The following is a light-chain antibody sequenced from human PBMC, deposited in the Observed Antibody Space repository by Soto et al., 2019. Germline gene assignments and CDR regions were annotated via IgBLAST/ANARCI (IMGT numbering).Light chain of an antibody. Sequence: QSALTQPASVSGSPGQSITISCTGTSSDVDGYDYVSWYQQHPGKAPKLMIYDVSNRPSGVSNRFSGSKSGNTASLTISGLPAEDEADYYCSSYTSSSTPLFGGGTKVTVL. CDR3: SSYTSSSTPL. V-gene: IGLV2-14*03. J-gene: IGLJ2*01. CDR2: DVS. CDR1: SSDVDGYDY.